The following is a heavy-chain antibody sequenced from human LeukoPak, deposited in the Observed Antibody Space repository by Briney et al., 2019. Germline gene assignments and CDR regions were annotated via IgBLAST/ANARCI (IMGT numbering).Heavy chain of an antibody. CDR2: INPNSGGT. V-gene: IGHV1-2*02. J-gene: IGHJ4*02. Sequence: ASVKVSCKASGYTFSGHYMHWVRQAPGQGLEWMGWINPNSGGTNYSQEFQGRVTMTRDTSISAAYMELSRLRSDDTAVYYCARDHYGGNSEFNYWGQGTLVTVSS. CDR1: GYTFSGHY. D-gene: IGHD4-23*01. CDR3: ARDHYGGNSEFNY.